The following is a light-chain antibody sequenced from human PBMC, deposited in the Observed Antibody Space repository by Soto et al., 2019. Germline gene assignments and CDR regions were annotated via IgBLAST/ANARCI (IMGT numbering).Light chain of an antibody. CDR3: QQRSNWPSIT. CDR1: QSVSSK. J-gene: IGKJ5*01. CDR2: GAS. Sequence: EIVLTQSPATLSLSPGERATLSCRASQSVSSKLAWYQQKPGQAPRLLIYGASTRATGIPARFSGSGSGTDFTLTINSLEPEDFAVYYCQQRSNWPSITFGQGTRLEI. V-gene: IGKV3-11*01.